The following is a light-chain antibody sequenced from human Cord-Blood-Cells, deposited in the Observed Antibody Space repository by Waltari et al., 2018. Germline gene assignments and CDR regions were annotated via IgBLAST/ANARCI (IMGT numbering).Light chain of an antibody. CDR2: GES. J-gene: IGKJ1*01. CDR3: QQYGSSPWT. V-gene: IGKV3-20*01. Sequence: EIVLTQSPGTLSLSPGERATLSCRASQSVSSSYLAWYLPKPGQASRFLNYGESSKATGSPDRFSGSGSGTDFTLTISRLEPEDFAVYYCQQYGSSPWTFGQGTKVEIK. CDR1: QSVSSSY.